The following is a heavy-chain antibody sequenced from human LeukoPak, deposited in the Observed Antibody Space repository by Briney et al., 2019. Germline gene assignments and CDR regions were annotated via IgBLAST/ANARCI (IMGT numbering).Heavy chain of an antibody. CDR1: GGTLSGYA. Sequence: GASAKVSCKASGGTLSGYAIIWVRQAPGQGLEWMGGIIPIYGTPHSAQKFQGRVTITTDESTSTAFMDLSSLRSEDTAVYYCARGKLGYYYYHMDAWGKGTTVTVSS. CDR2: IIPIYGTP. CDR3: ARGKLGYYYYHMDA. D-gene: IGHD3-3*02. V-gene: IGHV1-69*05. J-gene: IGHJ6*03.